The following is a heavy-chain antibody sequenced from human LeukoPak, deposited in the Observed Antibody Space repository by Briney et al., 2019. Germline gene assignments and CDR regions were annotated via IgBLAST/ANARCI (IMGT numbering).Heavy chain of an antibody. Sequence: GSLRLSCAASGFTFSSYAMHWVRQAPGKGLEYVSAISSNGGSTYYANSVKGRFTISRDNSKNTLYLQMGSLRAEDMAVYYCARDSLTLSLNGMDVWGQGTTVTVSS. CDR1: GFTFSSYA. D-gene: IGHD1-14*01. V-gene: IGHV3-64*01. CDR2: ISSNGGST. CDR3: ARDSLTLSLNGMDV. J-gene: IGHJ6*02.